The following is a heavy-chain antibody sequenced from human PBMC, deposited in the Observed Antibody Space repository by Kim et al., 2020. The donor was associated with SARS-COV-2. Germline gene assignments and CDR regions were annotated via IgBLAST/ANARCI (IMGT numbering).Heavy chain of an antibody. CDR3: ARDTVPANPYWYFDL. J-gene: IGHJ2*01. CDR2: IYSGGST. V-gene: IGHV3-53*01. CDR1: GFTVSSNY. D-gene: IGHD2-2*01. Sequence: GGSLRLSCAASGFTVSSNYMSWVRQAPGKGLEWVSVIYSGGSTYYADSVKGRFTISRDNSKNTLYLQMNSLRAEDTAVYYCARDTVPANPYWYFDLWGRGTLVTVSS.